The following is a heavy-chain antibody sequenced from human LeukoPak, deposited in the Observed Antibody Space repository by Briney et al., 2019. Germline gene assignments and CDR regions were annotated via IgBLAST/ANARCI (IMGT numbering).Heavy chain of an antibody. D-gene: IGHD3-22*01. Sequence: GASVKVSCKASGYTFTSYAMNWVRQAPGQGLEWMGWINTNTGNPTYAQGFTGRFVFSLDTSVSTAYLQISSLKAEDTAVYYCARESKDYYDSSGWDAFDIWGQGTMITVSS. J-gene: IGHJ3*02. CDR2: INTNTGNP. V-gene: IGHV7-4-1*02. CDR1: GYTFTSYA. CDR3: ARESKDYYDSSGWDAFDI.